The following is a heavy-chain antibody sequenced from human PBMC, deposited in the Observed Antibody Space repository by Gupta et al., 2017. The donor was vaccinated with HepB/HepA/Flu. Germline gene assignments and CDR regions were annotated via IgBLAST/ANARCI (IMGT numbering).Heavy chain of an antibody. D-gene: IGHD3-10*01. Sequence: VQLHESGPGLVKPAVTLSLTCAVLGGSIGSSNWWSWVRQRPEKGLEWSGETDHSGSTNYAPAQKSRVTITVDKTNTLFPLKLSPVTAADTAEYYCARSVWCGEFEYWGQGTLVTVSS. CDR1: GGSIGSSNW. J-gene: IGHJ4*02. V-gene: IGHV4-4*02. CDR3: ARSVWCGEFEY. CDR2: TDHSGST.